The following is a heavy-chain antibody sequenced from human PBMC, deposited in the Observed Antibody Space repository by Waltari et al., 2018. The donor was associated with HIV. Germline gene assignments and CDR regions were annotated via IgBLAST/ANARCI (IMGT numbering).Heavy chain of an antibody. CDR2: MNPNSGNT. Sequence: QVQLVQSAAEGKKPGASVKVSCKASAYTFTSDDINWVRQATGQGLEWMGWMNPNSGNTGYAQKFQGRVTMTRNTSISTAYMELSSLRSEDTAVYYCARTLTMIPRALGYWGQGTLVTVSS. V-gene: IGHV1-8*01. CDR3: ARTLTMIPRALGY. CDR1: AYTFTSDD. D-gene: IGHD3-22*01. J-gene: IGHJ4*02.